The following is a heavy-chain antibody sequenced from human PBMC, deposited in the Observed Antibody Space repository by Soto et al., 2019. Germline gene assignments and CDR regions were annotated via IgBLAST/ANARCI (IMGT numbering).Heavy chain of an antibody. CDR2: IYSDGKT. V-gene: IGHV3-53*02. CDR1: GITVSTNY. CDR3: GGDGGGGYYDSSGYMAV. J-gene: IGHJ4*02. Sequence: EVQLVETGGGLIQPGGSLRLSCAASGITVSTNYMSWVRQAPGKGLEWVSVIYSDGKTFYADSVKGRFTISRDNSQNTVSPQMNSLRADDTAVYYGGGDGGGGYYDSSGYMAVWGQGTLVTVSS. D-gene: IGHD3-22*01.